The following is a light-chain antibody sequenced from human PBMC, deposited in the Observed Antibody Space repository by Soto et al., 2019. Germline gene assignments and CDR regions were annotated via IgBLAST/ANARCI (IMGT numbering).Light chain of an antibody. CDR2: DAS. Sequence: DIQMTQPPSTLSASVGDRVTITCRASQSISSWLAWYQQKPGKAPKLLIYDASSLESGVPSRFSGSGSGTEFTLTISSLQPDDFATYYCQQYNSYSRTSGQGTKV. J-gene: IGKJ1*01. V-gene: IGKV1-5*01. CDR3: QQYNSYSRT. CDR1: QSISSW.